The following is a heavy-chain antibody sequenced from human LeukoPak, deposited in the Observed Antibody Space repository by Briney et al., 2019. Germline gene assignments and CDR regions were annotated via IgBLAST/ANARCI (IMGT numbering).Heavy chain of an antibody. CDR2: IYYSGST. CDR1: GGSISSYY. Sequence: SETLSLTCTVSGGSISSYYWSWIRQPPGKGLEWIGYIYYSGSTNYNPSRKSRVTISVDTSKNQFSLKLSSVTAADTAVYYCARVVVGPYYYGMDVWGQGTTVTVSS. CDR3: ARVVVGPYYYGMDV. J-gene: IGHJ6*02. V-gene: IGHV4-59*01. D-gene: IGHD2-21*01.